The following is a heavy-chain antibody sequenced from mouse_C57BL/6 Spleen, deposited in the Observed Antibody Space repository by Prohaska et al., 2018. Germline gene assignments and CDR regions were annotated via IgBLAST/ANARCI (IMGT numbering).Heavy chain of an antibody. CDR3: TEGYYGGTY. CDR1: GFTFSNYW. Sequence: EVKLEESGGGLVQPGGSMKLSCVASGFTFSNYWMNWVRQSPEKGLEWVAQIRLKSDNYATHYAESVKGRFTISRDDSKSSVYLQMNNLRAEDTGIYYCTEGYYGGTYWGQGTLVTVSA. J-gene: IGHJ3*01. V-gene: IGHV6-3*01. CDR2: IRLKSDNYAT. D-gene: IGHD1-1*01.